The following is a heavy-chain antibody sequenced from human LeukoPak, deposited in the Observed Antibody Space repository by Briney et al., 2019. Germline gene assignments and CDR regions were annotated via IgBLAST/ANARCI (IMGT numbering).Heavy chain of an antibody. CDR3: ARGYDSSGYYVNCFDP. V-gene: IGHV3-48*03. Sequence: GGSLRLSCAASGFTFSSYEMNWVRQAPGKGLEWVSYISSSGSTIYCADSVKGRFTISRDNAKNSLYLQMNSLRAEDTAVYYCARGYDSSGYYVNCFDPWGQGTLVTVSS. D-gene: IGHD3-22*01. J-gene: IGHJ5*02. CDR1: GFTFSSYE. CDR2: ISSSGSTI.